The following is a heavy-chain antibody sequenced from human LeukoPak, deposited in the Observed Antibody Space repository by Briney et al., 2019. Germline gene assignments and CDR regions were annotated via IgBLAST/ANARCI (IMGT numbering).Heavy chain of an antibody. CDR3: ARARQLAFDVFDI. Sequence: ASVKVSCKASGYTFTGYYMHWVRQAPGQGLEWMGWINPNSGGTNYAQKFQGRVTMTRDTSISTAYMELSRLRSDDTAVYYCARARQLAFDVFDIWGQGTMVTVSS. J-gene: IGHJ3*02. V-gene: IGHV1-2*02. CDR2: INPNSGGT. D-gene: IGHD1-1*01. CDR1: GYTFTGYY.